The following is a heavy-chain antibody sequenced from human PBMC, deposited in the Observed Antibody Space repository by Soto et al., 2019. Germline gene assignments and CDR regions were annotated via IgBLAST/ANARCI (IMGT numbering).Heavy chain of an antibody. J-gene: IGHJ4*02. Sequence: QVQLVQSGAEVKQPGSSVKVSCKTSGVTFSTYAINWVRQAPGQGLEWMGAIIPLFGTADYSQKFQGRVTITADESTSTAYMELSSLRSDDTAVYFCARPKGTYSSGYYYFDFWGQGTLVTVSS. CDR2: IIPLFGTA. D-gene: IGHD6-19*01. V-gene: IGHV1-69*01. CDR1: GVTFSTYA. CDR3: ARPKGTYSSGYYYFDF.